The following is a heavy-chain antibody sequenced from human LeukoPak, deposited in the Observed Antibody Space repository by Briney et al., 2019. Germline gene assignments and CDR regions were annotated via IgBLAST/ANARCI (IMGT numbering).Heavy chain of an antibody. CDR3: ARGRYMDV. J-gene: IGHJ6*03. V-gene: IGHV1-8*03. CDR2: MNPKSGDT. Sequence: ASVKVSCKASGYIFIDYEINWVRQATSQGLEWMGWMNPKSGDTGYEQKFKGRVTTTRDSSISTVYMELRSLRSEDTALYYCARGRYMDVWGKGTTVTVSS. CDR1: GYIFIDYE.